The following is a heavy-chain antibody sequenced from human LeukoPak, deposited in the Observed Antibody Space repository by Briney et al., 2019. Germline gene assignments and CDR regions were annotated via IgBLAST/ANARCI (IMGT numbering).Heavy chain of an antibody. J-gene: IGHJ6*02. Sequence: PSETLSLTCTVSGSSISSGDYYWSWIRQPPGKGLEWIGYIYYSGSTYYNPSLKSRVTISVDTSKNQFSLKLSPVTAADTAVYYCARDTYYYDSSGYSPFYYYGMDVWGQGTTVTVSS. CDR3: ARDTYYYDSSGYSPFYYYGMDV. CDR1: GSSISSGDYY. CDR2: IYYSGST. V-gene: IGHV4-30-4*01. D-gene: IGHD3-22*01.